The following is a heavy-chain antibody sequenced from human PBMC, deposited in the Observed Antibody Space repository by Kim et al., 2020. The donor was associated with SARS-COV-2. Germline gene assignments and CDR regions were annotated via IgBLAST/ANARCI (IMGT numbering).Heavy chain of an antibody. Sequence: GGSLRLSCAASGFTFSSYAMSWVRQAPGKGLEWVSAISGSGGSTYYADSVKGRFTISRDNSKNTLYLQMNSLRAEDTAVYYCAKLVDRWGKYGMDVWGQGTTVTVSS. V-gene: IGHV3-23*01. CDR3: AKLVDRWGKYGMDV. CDR1: GFTFSSYA. CDR2: ISGSGGST. J-gene: IGHJ6*02. D-gene: IGHD7-27*01.